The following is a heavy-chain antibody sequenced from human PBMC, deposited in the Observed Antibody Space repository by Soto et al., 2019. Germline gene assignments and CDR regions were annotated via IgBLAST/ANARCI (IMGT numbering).Heavy chain of an antibody. CDR1: GFTFSSYA. J-gene: IGHJ6*02. V-gene: IGHV3-30-3*01. CDR3: ARDLVYPRGWGMDV. D-gene: IGHD2-15*01. Sequence: QVQLVESGGGVVQPGRSLRLSCAASGFTFSSYAMHWVRQAPGKGLEWVAVMSYDGINKYYADSVKGRFTISRDNSKNTMHLHMYTLTAEDKAVYYCARDLVYPRGWGMDVWCQGTAVSVS. CDR2: MSYDGINK.